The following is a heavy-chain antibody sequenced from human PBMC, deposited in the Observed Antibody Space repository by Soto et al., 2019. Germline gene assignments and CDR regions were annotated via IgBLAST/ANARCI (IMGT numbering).Heavy chain of an antibody. J-gene: IGHJ6*02. CDR3: AQTQYCSGGSCYLSYYYYGMDV. Sequence: PSETLPLTCTFSGFSVSSGSYYLSWIRKPPGKGLEWIWYIYYSGSTNYNPSLKSRVTISVDTSKNQFSLKLSSVTAADTAVYYCAQTQYCSGGSCYLSYYYYGMDVWGQGTTVTVSS. CDR1: GFSVSSGSYY. CDR2: IYYSGST. V-gene: IGHV4-61*01. D-gene: IGHD2-15*01.